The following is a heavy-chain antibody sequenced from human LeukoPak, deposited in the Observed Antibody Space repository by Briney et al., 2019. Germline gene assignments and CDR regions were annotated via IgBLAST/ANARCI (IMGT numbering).Heavy chain of an antibody. CDR2: IKQDGSDK. CDR3: ARGTYSSGWYPDYFDY. D-gene: IGHD6-19*01. CDR1: GFTFSDYW. Sequence: GGSLRLSCVASGFTFSDYWMSWVRQAPGKGLEWVANIKQDGSDKYYADSMRGRFTISRDNAKDSLYLQMNSLIAEDTAVYFCARGTYSSGWYPDYFDYWGQGTLVTVSS. V-gene: IGHV3-7*03. J-gene: IGHJ4*02.